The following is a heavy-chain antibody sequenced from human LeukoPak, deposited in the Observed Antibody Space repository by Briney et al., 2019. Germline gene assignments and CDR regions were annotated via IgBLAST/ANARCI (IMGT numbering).Heavy chain of an antibody. CDR3: AKWGTFIAAAGTYYGMDV. Sequence: PGGSLRLSCAPSGFTFSSYGMHWVRQAPGKGLEWVAVISYEGSNKYYADSVKGRFTISRDNSKNTLSLQMNSLRAEDTAVYYCAKWGTFIAAAGTYYGMDVWGQGTTVTVSS. J-gene: IGHJ6*02. CDR2: ISYEGSNK. D-gene: IGHD6-13*01. V-gene: IGHV3-30*18. CDR1: GFTFSSYG.